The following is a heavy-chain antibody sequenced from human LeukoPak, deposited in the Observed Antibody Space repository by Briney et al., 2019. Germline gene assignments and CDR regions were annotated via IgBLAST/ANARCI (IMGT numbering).Heavy chain of an antibody. CDR2: IYNSGST. D-gene: IGHD1/OR15-1a*01. CDR3: ARGVEHQILSCDL. CDR1: GDSISSDAYY. Sequence: SETLSLTCTVSGDSISSDAYYWNCIRRHPGMGLEWIGYIYNSGSTYYNPSIKSRVTISVDTSKNQFFLKLSSVTAAYTAVYYCARGVEHQILSCDLWGQGTRVTVSS. J-gene: IGHJ5*02. V-gene: IGHV4-31*03.